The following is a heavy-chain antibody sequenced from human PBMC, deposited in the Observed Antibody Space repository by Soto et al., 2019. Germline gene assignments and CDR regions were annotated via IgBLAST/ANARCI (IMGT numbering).Heavy chain of an antibody. CDR2: ISPGDSHT. CDR1: GYTFTNYW. V-gene: IGHV5-51*01. CDR3: ARLAPIYHDTRGLDY. J-gene: IGHJ4*02. Sequence: PGESLKISCEGSGYTFTNYWIAWVRQMPGKGLEWMGSISPGDSHTRSSPSFQGQVTLSVDNSVSTAYLQWSRLEASDTAIYYCARLAPIYHDTRGLDYWGQGTLVTVSS. D-gene: IGHD3-22*01.